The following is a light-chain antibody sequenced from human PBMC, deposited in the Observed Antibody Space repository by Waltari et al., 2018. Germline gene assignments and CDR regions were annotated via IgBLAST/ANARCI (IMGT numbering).Light chain of an antibody. CDR3: FSYSRSTTFVI. CDR1: SRDVGTYNL. Sequence: QSALTQPASVSGSPGSLFTISCTGTSRDVGTYNLVSWYRQHPDKAPKLLVSEVSARPSWVSDRFSASKSADTASLTISGLQAEDEADYYCFSYSRSTTFVIFCGGTKLTVL. CDR2: EVS. V-gene: IGLV2-23*02. J-gene: IGLJ2*01.